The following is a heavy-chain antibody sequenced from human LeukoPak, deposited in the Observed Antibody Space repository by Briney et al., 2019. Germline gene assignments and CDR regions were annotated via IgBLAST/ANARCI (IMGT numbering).Heavy chain of an antibody. CDR3: ASGPPIDY. V-gene: IGHV3-21*01. Sequence: GGSLRLSCAASGFTFSGYSMNWVRQAPGKGLEWVASISGSSSYIYYADSVKGRFTISRDNAKSSLYLQMNSPRAEDTAVYYCASGPPIDYWGQGTLVTVSS. J-gene: IGHJ4*02. CDR1: GFTFSGYS. CDR2: ISGSSSYI.